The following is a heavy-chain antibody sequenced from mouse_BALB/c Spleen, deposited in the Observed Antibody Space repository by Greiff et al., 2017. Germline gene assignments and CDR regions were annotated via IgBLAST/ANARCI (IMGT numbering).Heavy chain of an antibody. D-gene: IGHD2-3*01. V-gene: IGHV1-18*01. Sequence: VQLKQSGPELVKPGASVKIPCKASGYTFTDYNMDWVKQSHGKSLEWIGDINPNNGGTIYNQKFKGKATLTVDKSSSTAYMELRSLTSEDTAVYYCARGWSDYYAMDYWGQGTSVTVSS. CDR1: GYTFTDYN. CDR3: ARGWSDYYAMDY. CDR2: INPNNGGT. J-gene: IGHJ4*01.